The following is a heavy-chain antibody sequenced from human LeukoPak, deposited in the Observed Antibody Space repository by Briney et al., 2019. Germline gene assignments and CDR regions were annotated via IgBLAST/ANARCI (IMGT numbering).Heavy chain of an antibody. V-gene: IGHV3-23*01. CDR3: ARDFQLSGENGIQEMYAFDI. CDR2: ISGSGGST. CDR1: GFTFSSYA. J-gene: IGHJ3*02. Sequence: GGSLRLSCAASGFTFSSYAMSWVRQAPGKGLEWVSAISGSGGSTYYADSVKGRFTISRDNSKNTLYLQMNSLRAEDTAVYYCARDFQLSGENGIQEMYAFDIWGQGTMVTVSS. D-gene: IGHD5-18*01.